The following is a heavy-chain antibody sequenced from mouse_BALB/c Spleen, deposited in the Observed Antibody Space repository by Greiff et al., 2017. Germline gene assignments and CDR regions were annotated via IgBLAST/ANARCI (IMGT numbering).Heavy chain of an antibody. J-gene: IGHJ2*01. CDR2: ISSGSSTI. Sequence: EVHLVESGGGLVQPGGSRKLSCAASGFTFSSFGMHWVRQAPEKGLEWVAYISSGSSTIYYADTVKGRFTISRDNPKNTLFLQMTSLRSEDTAMYYCARERSTAYFDYWGQGTTLTVSS. V-gene: IGHV5-17*02. D-gene: IGHD1-2*01. CDR1: GFTFSSFG. CDR3: ARERSTAYFDY.